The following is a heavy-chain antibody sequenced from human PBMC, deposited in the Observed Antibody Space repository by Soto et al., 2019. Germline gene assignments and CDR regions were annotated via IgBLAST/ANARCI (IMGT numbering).Heavy chain of an antibody. J-gene: IGHJ3*02. V-gene: IGHV1-69*02. Sequence: QVQLVQSGAEVKKPGSSVKVSCKASGGTFSSYTISWVRQAPGQGLEWMGRIIPILGIANYAQKFQGRVTITADKSTSTAYMELSSLRSGDTAVYYCARGSTTGTRKGAFDIWGQGTMVTVSS. CDR2: IIPILGIA. D-gene: IGHD1-1*01. CDR3: ARGSTTGTRKGAFDI. CDR1: GGTFSSYT.